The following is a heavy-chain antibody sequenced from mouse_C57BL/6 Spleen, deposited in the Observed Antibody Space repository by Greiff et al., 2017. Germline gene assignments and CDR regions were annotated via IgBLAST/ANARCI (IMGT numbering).Heavy chain of an antibody. CDR3: ARDYSKGYFDV. CDR1: GFAFSSYW. J-gene: IGHJ1*03. V-gene: IGHV1-80*01. CDR2: IYPGDGDT. Sequence: VQLQQSGASVKISCNAFGFAFSSYWLNWVKQRPGKGLEWIGQIYPGDGDTNYNGKFKGKATLTADKSSSTAYMQLSSLTSEDSAVYFCARDYSKGYFDVWGTGTTVTVSS. D-gene: IGHD2-5*01.